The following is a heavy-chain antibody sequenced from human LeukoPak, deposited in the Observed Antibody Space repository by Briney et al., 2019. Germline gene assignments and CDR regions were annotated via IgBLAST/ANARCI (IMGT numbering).Heavy chain of an antibody. D-gene: IGHD3-16*02. CDR3: ATRGPPYDYVWGSYRYGVGAFDI. Sequence: PGGSLRLSCAASGFTFGSYAMSWVRQAPGKGLEWVSAISGSGDSTYYGDSVKGRFTISRDNSKNTLYLQMNSLRAEDTAVYYCATRGPPYDYVWGSYRYGVGAFDIWGQGTMVTVSS. J-gene: IGHJ3*02. V-gene: IGHV3-23*01. CDR2: ISGSGDST. CDR1: GFTFGSYA.